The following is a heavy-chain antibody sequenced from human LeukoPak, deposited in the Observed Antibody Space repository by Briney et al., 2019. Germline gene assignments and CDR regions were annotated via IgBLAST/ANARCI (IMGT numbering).Heavy chain of an antibody. V-gene: IGHV3-7*01. CDR2: IKRDGSEN. CDR3: ARDRSIGGSGGYFDG. CDR1: GFTFSNYW. D-gene: IGHD3-10*01. J-gene: IGHJ4*02. Sequence: GGSLRLSCAASGFTFSNYWMTWVRQAPGKGLEWVANIKRDGSENYYVDSVKGRFTISRNNANNSVYLQMNSLRAEDTAVYYCARDRSIGGSGGYFDGWGQGTLVTVSS.